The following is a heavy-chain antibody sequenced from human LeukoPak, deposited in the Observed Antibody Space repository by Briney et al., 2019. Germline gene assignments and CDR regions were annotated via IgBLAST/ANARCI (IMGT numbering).Heavy chain of an antibody. D-gene: IGHD3-10*01. Sequence: GGSLRLSCLASGFNFIKYGMHWVRQAPGKGLEWVAFIPHDASNEYYADSVKGRFTISRDNSKNTLYLQMNSLRPEDTAVYYCATDFNYYGSGSYCWGQGTLVTVSS. CDR3: ATDFNYYGSGSYC. V-gene: IGHV3-30*02. CDR1: GFNFIKYG. J-gene: IGHJ4*02. CDR2: IPHDASNE.